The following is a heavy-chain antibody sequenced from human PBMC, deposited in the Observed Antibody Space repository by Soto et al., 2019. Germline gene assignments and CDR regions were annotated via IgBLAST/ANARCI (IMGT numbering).Heavy chain of an antibody. CDR3: ARGPLVVLNYFES. CDR2: IFPLTDIP. CDR1: GVTFRNYP. V-gene: IGHV1-69*02. Sequence: QVQLVQSGTEVKKPGSSVKVSCKASGVTFRNYPINWVRQAPGQGLEWMGSIFPLTDIPDYAQNFQARLTISADKSTSTAYMELSRLTSDDTAMYFCARGPLVVLNYFESWGQGTLVTVSS. J-gene: IGHJ4*02.